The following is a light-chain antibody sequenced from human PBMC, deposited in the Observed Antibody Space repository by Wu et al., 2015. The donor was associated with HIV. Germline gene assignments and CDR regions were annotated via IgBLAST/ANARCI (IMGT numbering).Light chain of an antibody. V-gene: IGKV3-20*01. CDR3: QQYGSPYS. Sequence: DIVMAQSPDTLYVSPGQRVTLSCRASQNIRSDLAWYQQKPGQAPRVLIYGASSRAAGIPDRFSGSGSGTDFTLTISRLEPEDFAVYYCQQYGSPYSFGQGTKLEIK. CDR1: QNIRSD. CDR2: GAS. J-gene: IGKJ2*03.